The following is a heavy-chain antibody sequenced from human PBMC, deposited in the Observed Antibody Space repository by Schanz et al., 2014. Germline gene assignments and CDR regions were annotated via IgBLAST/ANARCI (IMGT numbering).Heavy chain of an antibody. CDR3: ARDTTWRLDL. V-gene: IGHV4-34*09. CDR1: GFTFRDYY. Sequence: QVQLVESGGGLVKPGGSLRLSCAASGFTFRDYYMSWIRQPPGKGLEWIAEINHGGSTNYNPSLKSRVTISLDTSTNQFSRTLTSLTAADTAVDYCARDTTWRLDLWGRGTLVTVSS. D-gene: IGHD1-1*01. CDR2: INHGGST. J-gene: IGHJ2*01.